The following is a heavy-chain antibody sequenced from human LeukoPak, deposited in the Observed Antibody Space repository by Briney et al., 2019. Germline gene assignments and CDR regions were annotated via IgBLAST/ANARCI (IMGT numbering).Heavy chain of an antibody. D-gene: IGHD6-19*01. V-gene: IGHV3-7*01. CDR2: IKQEGSDK. CDR3: ARASAVAGTRDY. J-gene: IGHJ4*02. Sequence: GGSLRLSCAASGFTFSSYWMSWVRQAPGKGLEWVANIKQEGSDKYYVESVKGRFTISRDNAKNSMYLQMNSLRAEDTAIYYCARASAVAGTRDYWGQGTLVTVSS. CDR1: GFTFSSYW.